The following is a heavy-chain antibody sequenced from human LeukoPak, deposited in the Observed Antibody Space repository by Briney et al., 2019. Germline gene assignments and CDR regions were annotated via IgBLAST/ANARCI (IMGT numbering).Heavy chain of an antibody. D-gene: IGHD4-17*01. CDR1: GYTFTTHD. V-gene: IGHV1-8*02. J-gene: IGHJ4*02. CDR2: MNPNSGNT. Sequence: ASLKVSCKASGYTFTTHDINWVRQAPGQGLEWMGWMNPNSGNTGFAQKFQGRVTITRNTSISTAYLELSSLRSEDTAVYYCARLVNQFDYVTGWFDYWGQGTLVTVTS. CDR3: ARLVNQFDYVTGWFDY.